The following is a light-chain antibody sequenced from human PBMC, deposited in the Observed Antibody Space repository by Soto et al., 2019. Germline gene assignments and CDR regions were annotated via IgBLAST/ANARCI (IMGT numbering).Light chain of an antibody. Sequence: VLTQPPPVSAAPRQKVTVSLSGNSPNIGNNYVSWYQQLPGTAPKPLIFDNNKRPSGIPDRFSGSKSGTSATLGITGLQTGDEADYYCGTWDSSLRVYVFGTGTKVTVL. CDR2: DNN. CDR3: GTWDSSLRVYV. J-gene: IGLJ1*01. CDR1: SPNIGNNY. V-gene: IGLV1-51*01.